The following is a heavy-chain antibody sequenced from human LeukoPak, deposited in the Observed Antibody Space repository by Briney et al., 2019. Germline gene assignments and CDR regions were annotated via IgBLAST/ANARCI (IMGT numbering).Heavy chain of an antibody. CDR2: INPNSGGT. CDR3: ARGRSWGLRSYYGMDV. J-gene: IGHJ6*02. Sequence: GASVKVSCKASGYTFTGYYMHWVRQAPGQGLEWMGWINPNSGGTNYAQKFQGRVTMTRNTSISIAYMELSSLRSEDTAVYYCARGRSWGLRSYYGMDVWGQGTTVTVSS. D-gene: IGHD5-12*01. CDR1: GYTFTGYY. V-gene: IGHV1-2*02.